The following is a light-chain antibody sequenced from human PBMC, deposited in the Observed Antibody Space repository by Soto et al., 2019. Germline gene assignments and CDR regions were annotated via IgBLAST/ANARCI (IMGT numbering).Light chain of an antibody. CDR2: AAS. V-gene: IGKV1-27*01. CDR1: QGISNY. CDR3: QKYKNAPLT. Sequence: DIQMTQSPSSLTASVGDRVIITCRASQGISNYLAWYQQKPGKVPKVLIYAASTLQSGVPSRFSGSGSGTDFTLTISSLQPDDVATYYCQKYKNAPLTFGGGTKVEIK. J-gene: IGKJ4*01.